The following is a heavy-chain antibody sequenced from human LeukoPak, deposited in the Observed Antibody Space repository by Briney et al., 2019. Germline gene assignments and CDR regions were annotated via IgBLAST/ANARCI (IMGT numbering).Heavy chain of an antibody. CDR3: ARDQGERGYTYGRRGGFYYYYYMDV. CDR1: GFTFSSYW. V-gene: IGHV3-7*01. D-gene: IGHD5-18*01. J-gene: IGHJ6*03. Sequence: PGGSLRLSCVASGFTFSSYWMSWVRQAPGKGLEWVANIKLDGSEKYYVDSVKGRFTISRDNAKNSLYLQMNSLRAEDTAVYYCARDQGERGYTYGRRGGFYYYYYMDVWGKGTTVTISS. CDR2: IKLDGSEK.